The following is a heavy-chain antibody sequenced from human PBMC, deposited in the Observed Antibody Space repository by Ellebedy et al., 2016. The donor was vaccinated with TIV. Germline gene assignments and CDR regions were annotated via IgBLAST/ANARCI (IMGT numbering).Heavy chain of an antibody. CDR3: ERHHTKGQNDY. V-gene: IGHV4-59*12. CDR1: GGSISSYY. Sequence: SETLSLTXTVSGGSISSYYWSWIRQPPGKGLEWIWYIYYSGSTNYNPSLKSRVTISVDTSKNQFSLKLSSVTAADTAVYYCERHHTKGQNDYWGQGTLVTVSS. D-gene: IGHD2-8*01. J-gene: IGHJ4*02. CDR2: IYYSGST.